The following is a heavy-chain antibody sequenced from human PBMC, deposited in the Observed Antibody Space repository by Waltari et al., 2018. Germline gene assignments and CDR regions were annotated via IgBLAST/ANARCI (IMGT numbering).Heavy chain of an antibody. D-gene: IGHD1-1*01. V-gene: IGHV3-23*01. CDR3: AKDVKSRGTPYDY. Sequence: EVQLLASGGGLVQPGGSLRLSCAASGFTFSSYAMRWVRQAPGKGLEWVSAISGSGGSTYYADSVKGRFTISRDNSKNTLYLQMNSLRAEDTAVYYCAKDVKSRGTPYDYWGQGTLVTVSS. J-gene: IGHJ4*02. CDR1: GFTFSSYA. CDR2: ISGSGGST.